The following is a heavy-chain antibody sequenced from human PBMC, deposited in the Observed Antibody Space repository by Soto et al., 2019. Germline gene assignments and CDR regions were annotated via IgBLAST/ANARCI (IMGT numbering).Heavy chain of an antibody. J-gene: IGHJ4*02. Sequence: GGSLRLSCAASGFTFSSYAMSWVRQAPGKGLEWVSAISGSGGSTYYADSVKGRFTISRDNSKNTLYLQMNSLRAEDTAVYYCAKIGVQPAGPHVDVDYWGQGTLVTVSS. V-gene: IGHV3-23*01. CDR2: ISGSGGST. CDR3: AKIGVQPAGPHVDVDY. CDR1: GFTFSSYA. D-gene: IGHD5-12*01.